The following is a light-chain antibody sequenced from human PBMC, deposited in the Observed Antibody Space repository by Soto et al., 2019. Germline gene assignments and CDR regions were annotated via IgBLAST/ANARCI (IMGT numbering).Light chain of an antibody. Sequence: EIVLTQSPGTLSLSPGERATLSCRASQSVSSSYLAWYQQKPGQAPRLLIYGASSRATGIPDRFSGSGSGTDFTLTISRLEPEDFAVYYCRQYGYSPRTFGQGTKVDIK. V-gene: IGKV3-20*01. CDR1: QSVSSSY. CDR3: RQYGYSPRT. J-gene: IGKJ1*01. CDR2: GAS.